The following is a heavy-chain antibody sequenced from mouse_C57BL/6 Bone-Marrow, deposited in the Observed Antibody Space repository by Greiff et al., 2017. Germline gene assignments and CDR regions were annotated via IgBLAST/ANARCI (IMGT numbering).Heavy chain of an antibody. CDR3: ARDGASWFAY. D-gene: IGHD1-1*01. Sequence: VQLQQPGAELVKPGASVKLSCKASGYTFTSYWMQWVKQRPGQGLEWIGEIDPSDSYTNYNPKFKGKATLTVDTSSSTAYMQLSSLTSEDSAVYYCARDGASWFAYWGQGTLVTVSA. CDR1: GYTFTSYW. J-gene: IGHJ3*01. V-gene: IGHV1-50*01. CDR2: IDPSDSYT.